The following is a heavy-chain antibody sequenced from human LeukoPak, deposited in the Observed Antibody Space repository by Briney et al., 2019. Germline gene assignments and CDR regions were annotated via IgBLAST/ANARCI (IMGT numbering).Heavy chain of an antibody. CDR2: NYYSGST. CDR3: ARHAFWYSSFFDY. CDR1: GGSMSIYY. D-gene: IGHD6-19*01. J-gene: IGHJ4*02. V-gene: IGHV4-59*08. Sequence: SETLSLTCALSGGSMSIYYWSWIRQPPRKGLEWIGYNYYSGSTNYNPSLKSRVTISLDTSKNQFSLKLNSVTAADTAVSYCARHAFWYSSFFDYWGQGTLVTVSS.